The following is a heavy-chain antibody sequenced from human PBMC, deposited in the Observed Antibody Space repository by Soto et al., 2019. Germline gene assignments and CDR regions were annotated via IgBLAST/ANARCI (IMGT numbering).Heavy chain of an antibody. D-gene: IGHD3-3*01. V-gene: IGHV3-74*01. CDR1: GFTLSSYW. CDR2: INSNGSST. Sequence: GGSLRLSCAASGFTLSSYWMHWVRQAPGKGLVWVSRINSNGSSTSYADSVKGRFTISRDNAKNTLYLQMNSLRAEDTAVYYCASSKFGVVITHYWGKGTLVTVSS. CDR3: ASSKFGVVITHY. J-gene: IGHJ4*02.